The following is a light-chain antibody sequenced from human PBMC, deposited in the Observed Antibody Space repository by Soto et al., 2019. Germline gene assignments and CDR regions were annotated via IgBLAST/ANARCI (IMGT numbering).Light chain of an antibody. CDR2: GAS. CDR3: QRYGSSPRT. J-gene: IGKJ1*01. CDR1: KSVSNNY. V-gene: IGKV3-20*01. Sequence: EIVLTQSPGTLSLSPGERATLSCRPSKSVSNNYLAWYQLKPGQAPRLFIYGASSRATGIPDRFSGSGSGTDFTLTIGRLEPEDSAVYYCQRYGSSPRTFGQGTTGDIK.